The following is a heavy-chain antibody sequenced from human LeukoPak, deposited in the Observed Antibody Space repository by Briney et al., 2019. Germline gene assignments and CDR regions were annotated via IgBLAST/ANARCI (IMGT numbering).Heavy chain of an antibody. Sequence: GAPVKVSCKASGYTFTGYYMHWVRQAPGQGLEWMGWINPNSGGTNYAQKFQGRVTMTRDTSISTAYMELSRLRSDDTAVYYCASLYGSGSTDYYYYGMDVWGQGTTVTVSS. V-gene: IGHV1-2*02. CDR2: INPNSGGT. D-gene: IGHD3-10*01. CDR3: ASLYGSGSTDYYYYGMDV. J-gene: IGHJ6*02. CDR1: GYTFTGYY.